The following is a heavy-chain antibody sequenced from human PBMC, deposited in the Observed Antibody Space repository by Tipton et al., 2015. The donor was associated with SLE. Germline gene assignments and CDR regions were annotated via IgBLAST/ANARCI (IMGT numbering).Heavy chain of an antibody. D-gene: IGHD4-23*01. CDR2: IYYSGST. J-gene: IGHJ6*02. Sequence: TLSLTCTVSGGSISSHYWSWIRQPPGKGLEWIGYIYYSGSTNYNPSLKSRVTISVDTSKNQFSLKLSSVTAADTAVYYCARAPPAYGGNNLFYYYYYGMDVWGQGTTVTVSS. V-gene: IGHV4-59*11. CDR3: ARAPPAYGGNNLFYYYYYGMDV. CDR1: GGSISSHY.